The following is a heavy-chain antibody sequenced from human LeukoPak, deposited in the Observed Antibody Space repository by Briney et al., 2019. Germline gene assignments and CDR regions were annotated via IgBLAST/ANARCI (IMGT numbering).Heavy chain of an antibody. CDR2: INPSGGST. CDR3: AREGSSWYRAFDI. V-gene: IGHV1-46*01. D-gene: IGHD6-13*01. J-gene: IGHJ3*02. CDR1: GYTFIRYG. Sequence: ASMKVSCKASGYTFIRYGISWVRQAPGQGLEWMGIINPSGGSTSYAQKFQGRVTMTRDMSTSTVYMELSSLRSEDTAVYYCAREGSSWYRAFDIWGQGTMVTVSS.